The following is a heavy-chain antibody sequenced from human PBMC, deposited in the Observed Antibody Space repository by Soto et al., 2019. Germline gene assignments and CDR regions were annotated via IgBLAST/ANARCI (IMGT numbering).Heavy chain of an antibody. CDR3: VKSYVGGSGSYYNDYYGMAV. CDR2: VSNSGGST. J-gene: IGHJ6*02. D-gene: IGHD3-10*01. V-gene: IGHV3-23*01. CDR1: GFTFSNYA. Sequence: EVQLLESGGGLVQPGGSLRLSCAASGFTFSNYAMSWVRQAPGRGLEWVSAVSNSGGSTYYADSVKGRVTISRDNSKNTLYLQMSSLRAEDTAVYYCVKSYVGGSGSYYNDYYGMAVWGQGTTVTVSS.